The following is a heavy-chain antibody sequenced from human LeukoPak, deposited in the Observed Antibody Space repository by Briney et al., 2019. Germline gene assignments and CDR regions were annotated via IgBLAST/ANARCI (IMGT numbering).Heavy chain of an antibody. CDR1: GGTFSSYA. Sequence: PSVKFSCRASGGTFSSYAISWVRQAPGQGLEWMGGIIPIFGTANYAQKFQGRVTITTDESTSTAYMELSSLRSEDTAVYYCASKSTYDFWSGPTGYYYYYMDVWGKGTTVTVSS. J-gene: IGHJ6*03. V-gene: IGHV1-69*05. CDR3: ASKSTYDFWSGPTGYYYYYMDV. D-gene: IGHD3-3*01. CDR2: IIPIFGTA.